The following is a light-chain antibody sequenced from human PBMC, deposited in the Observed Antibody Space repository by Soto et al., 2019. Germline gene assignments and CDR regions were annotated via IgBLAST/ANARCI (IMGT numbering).Light chain of an antibody. J-gene: IGKJ1*01. CDR3: QQYVNXVWT. Sequence: LTQSPGTLSLYPEVXXXXXXXXSQSVXTSKLAWXQQRPGQAXRLLMYXXXXXXXXXXARFSRSGSGTDFTLTISRLEPEDVAVYYCQQYVNXVWTFGQGTMVDIK. V-gene: IGKV3-20*01. CDR2: XXX. CDR1: QSVXTSK.